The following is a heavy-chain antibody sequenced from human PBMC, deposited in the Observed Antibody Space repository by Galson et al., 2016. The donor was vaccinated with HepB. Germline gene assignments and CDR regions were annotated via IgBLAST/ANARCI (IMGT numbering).Heavy chain of an antibody. CDR3: AKAQGPHHQMYHYFDY. D-gene: IGHD2-2*01. Sequence: SLRLSCAASGLTFSRYAMSWVRQAPGKGLEWVSGLSDSGGSTDYTGSVKGRFTISRDNSKNTLYLQMNSLRAEDTGVYYCAKAQGPHHQMYHYFDYWGQGTLVTVSS. V-gene: IGHV3-23*01. CDR1: GLTFSRYA. CDR2: LSDSGGST. J-gene: IGHJ4*02.